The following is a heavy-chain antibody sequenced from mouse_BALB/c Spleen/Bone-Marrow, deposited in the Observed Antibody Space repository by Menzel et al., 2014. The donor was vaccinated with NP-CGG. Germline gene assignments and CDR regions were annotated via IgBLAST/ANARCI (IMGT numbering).Heavy chain of an antibody. D-gene: IGHD3-3*01. V-gene: IGHV1-52*01. Sequence: QVQLQQSGAELVRPGASVKLSCKASGYTFTSFWMNRVKQRPDQGLEWIGRIDPYDSITHYNRIFKDKAILTADNSSSTAYMQLSSLTSEDSAVDYGSRVLVGLDYWGQGTTLTVSS. CDR1: GYTFTSFW. J-gene: IGHJ2*01. CDR2: IDPYDSIT. CDR3: SRVLVGLDY.